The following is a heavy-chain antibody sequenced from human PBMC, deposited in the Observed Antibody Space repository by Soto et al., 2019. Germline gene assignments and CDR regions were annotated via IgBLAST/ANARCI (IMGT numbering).Heavy chain of an antibody. CDR2: ISSSSSYI. CDR1: GFTFSSYS. CDR3: ARASSGFLEWLYFDY. V-gene: IGHV3-21*01. J-gene: IGHJ4*02. Sequence: EVQLVESGGGLVKPGGSLRLSCAASGFTFSSYSMNWVRQAPGKGLEWVSSISSSSSYIYYADSVKGRFTISRDNAKNSLYLQMNSLRAEDTAVYYCARASSGFLEWLYFDYWGQGTLVTVSS. D-gene: IGHD3-3*01.